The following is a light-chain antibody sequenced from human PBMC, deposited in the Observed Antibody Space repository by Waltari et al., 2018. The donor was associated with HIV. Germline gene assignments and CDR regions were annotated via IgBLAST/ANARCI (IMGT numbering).Light chain of an antibody. CDR3: SSYTTNSTYV. J-gene: IGLJ1*01. Sequence: QSALTQPRSVSGSPGQSVTISCTGASSDVGAFKYVSWYQQHPGKAPKLLIYDVSNRPSGVSNRFSGSKSGNTASLTISGLQAEDEADYYCSSYTTNSTYVFGTGTKVTVL. CDR2: DVS. V-gene: IGLV2-14*03. CDR1: SSDVGAFKY.